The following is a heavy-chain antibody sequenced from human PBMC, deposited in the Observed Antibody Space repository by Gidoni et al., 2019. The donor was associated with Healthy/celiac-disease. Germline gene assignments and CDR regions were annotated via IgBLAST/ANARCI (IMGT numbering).Heavy chain of an antibody. Sequence: QVQLVQSGAEVKKPGASVKVSCKASGYTFSSYAMHWVRQAPGQRLEWMGWINAGNGNTKYSQKFQGRVTITRDTSASTAYMELSSLRSEDTAVYYCARGVDIVVVPAAMQVGYYFDYWGQGTLVTVSS. D-gene: IGHD2-2*01. CDR2: INAGNGNT. V-gene: IGHV1-3*01. J-gene: IGHJ4*02. CDR1: GYTFSSYA. CDR3: ARGVDIVVVPAAMQVGYYFDY.